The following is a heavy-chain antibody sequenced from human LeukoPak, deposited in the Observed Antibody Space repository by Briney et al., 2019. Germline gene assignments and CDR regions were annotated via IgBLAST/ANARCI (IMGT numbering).Heavy chain of an antibody. Sequence: PGGSLRLSCAASGFTFSSHWMHWVRQAPGKGLVWVSRINSDGSSTSYADSVEGRFTISRDNAKNTLYLQMNSLRAEDTAVYYCARDGLATVRGGWGQGTLVTVSS. V-gene: IGHV3-74*01. CDR2: INSDGSST. D-gene: IGHD4-17*01. CDR1: GFTFSSHW. J-gene: IGHJ4*02. CDR3: ARDGLATVRGG.